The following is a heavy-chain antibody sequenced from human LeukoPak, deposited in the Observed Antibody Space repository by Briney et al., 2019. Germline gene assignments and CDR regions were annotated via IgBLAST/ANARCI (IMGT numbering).Heavy chain of an antibody. D-gene: IGHD3-10*01. J-gene: IGHJ4*02. CDR1: GFIFSSYS. Sequence: GGSLRLSCAASGFIFSSYSMNWVRQAPGKGLEWVSSISSSSSYIYYADSVKGRFTISRDNAKNSLYLQMNSLRAEDTAVYYCARSWFGELTLDYWGQGTLVTVSS. CDR3: ARSWFGELTLDY. V-gene: IGHV3-21*01. CDR2: ISSSSSYI.